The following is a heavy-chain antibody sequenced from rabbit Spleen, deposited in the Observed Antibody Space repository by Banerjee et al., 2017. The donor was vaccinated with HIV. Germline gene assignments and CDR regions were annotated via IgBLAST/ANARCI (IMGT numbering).Heavy chain of an antibody. D-gene: IGHD1-1*01. CDR3: ARDLPTVVGWNLSL. Sequence: QSLEESGGDLVKPGASLTLTCTASGFDLSTDCMTWVRQAPGKGLEWIGYIDLVFGSTYYANWVNGRFTISSHNAQNTLYLQLNSLTAADTATYFCARDLPTVVGWNLSLWGQGTLVTVS. V-gene: IGHV1S7*01. CDR2: IDLVFGST. J-gene: IGHJ4*01. CDR1: GFDLSTDC.